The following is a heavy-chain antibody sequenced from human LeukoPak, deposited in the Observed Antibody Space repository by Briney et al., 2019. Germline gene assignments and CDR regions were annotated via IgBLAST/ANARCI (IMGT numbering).Heavy chain of an antibody. CDR1: GYTFTSYY. CDR3: ARGGPFTVGDFSSDAFDI. J-gene: IGHJ3*02. CDR2: INPSGGST. Sequence: ASVKVSCKASGYTFTSYYMHWVRQAPGQGLEWMGIINPSGGSTSYAQKFQGRVTMTRDTSTSTVYMELSSLRSEDTAVYYCARGGPFTVGDFSSDAFDIWGQGTMVTVSS. V-gene: IGHV1-46*01. D-gene: IGHD3-3*01.